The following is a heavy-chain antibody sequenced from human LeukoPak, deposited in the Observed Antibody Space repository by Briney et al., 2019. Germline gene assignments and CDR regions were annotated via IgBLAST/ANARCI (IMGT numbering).Heavy chain of an antibody. CDR2: LSGSGGST. J-gene: IGHJ4*02. V-gene: IGHV3-23*01. CDR1: GFTFSRYA. CDR3: AKADTKSKLRYFDWLTEGGYYFDY. Sequence: GGSLRLSCAASGFTFSRYAMLWVRHAPGKGLEWVSALSGSGGSTYYAGSVKVRFSISRDNSKNTLNLQMNSLRAENTDVYYCAKADTKSKLRYFDWLTEGGYYFDYWGQGTLVTVSS. D-gene: IGHD3-9*01.